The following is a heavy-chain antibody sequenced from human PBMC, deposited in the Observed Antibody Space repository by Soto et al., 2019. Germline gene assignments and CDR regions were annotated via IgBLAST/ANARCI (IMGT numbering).Heavy chain of an antibody. D-gene: IGHD6-19*01. J-gene: IGHJ4*02. Sequence: PGGSLRLSCAASGFTFTRYSMNWVRQAPGKGLEWVSSISSTTNYIYYGDSMKGRVTISVDTSKNQFSLKLSSVTAADTAVYYCARAATSGWADYWGQGTLVTVSS. CDR1: GFTFTRYS. CDR2: ISSTTNYI. CDR3: ARAATSGWADY. V-gene: IGHV3-21*01.